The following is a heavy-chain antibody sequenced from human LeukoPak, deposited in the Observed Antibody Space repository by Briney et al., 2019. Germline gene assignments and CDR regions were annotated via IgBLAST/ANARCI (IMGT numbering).Heavy chain of an antibody. CDR3: ASRLPRGSYFDY. CDR2: IKQDGSEK. D-gene: IGHD5-12*01. V-gene: IGHV3-7*03. Sequence: GGSLRLSCAASGFIFSSYWMSWVRQAPGKGLEWVANIKQDGSEKYYVDSVKGRFTISRDNAKNPLYLQMNSLRAEDTAVYYCASRLPRGSYFDYWGQGTLVTVSS. J-gene: IGHJ4*02. CDR1: GFIFSSYW.